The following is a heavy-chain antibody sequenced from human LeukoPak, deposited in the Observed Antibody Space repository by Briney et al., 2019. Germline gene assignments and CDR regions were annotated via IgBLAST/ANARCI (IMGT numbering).Heavy chain of an antibody. CDR2: ISSTSTYI. CDR1: GFTFSTYS. V-gene: IGHV3-21*01. CDR3: ARDCGGDCYRDY. D-gene: IGHD2-21*02. J-gene: IGHJ4*02. Sequence: GGSLRLSCAASGFTFSTYSMNWVRQAPGRGLEWVSSISSTSTYIYYANAVKGRFTISRDDAKNSLYLQMNSLRAEDTAVYYCARDCGGDCYRDYWGQGTLVTVSS.